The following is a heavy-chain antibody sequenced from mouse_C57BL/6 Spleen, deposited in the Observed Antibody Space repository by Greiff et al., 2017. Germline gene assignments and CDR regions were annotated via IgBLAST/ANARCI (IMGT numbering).Heavy chain of an antibody. CDR2: INPNNGGT. Sequence: EVQLQQSGPELVKPGASVKIPCKASGYTFTDYNMDWVKQSHGKSLEWIGDINPNNGGTIYNQKFKGKATLTVDKSSSTAYMELRSLTSEDTAVYYCARRKLIYYYGSSYAMDYWGQGTSVTVSS. V-gene: IGHV1-18*01. CDR1: GYTFTDYN. CDR3: ARRKLIYYYGSSYAMDY. D-gene: IGHD1-1*01. J-gene: IGHJ4*01.